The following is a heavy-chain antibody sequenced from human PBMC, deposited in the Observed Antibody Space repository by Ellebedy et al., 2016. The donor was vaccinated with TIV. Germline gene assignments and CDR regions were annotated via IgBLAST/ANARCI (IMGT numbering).Heavy chain of an antibody. CDR3: AKEGFD. J-gene: IGHJ4*01. CDR1: GLTFRHST. Sequence: GESLKISXAASGLTFRHSTLHWIRQTPGKGLEWVAVISFDGTATKYADSVQGRFTISRDNSNNTLFLQLDSLRDDDTAVYYCAKEGFDWGPGTLVTVSS. CDR2: ISFDGTAT. V-gene: IGHV3-30*17. D-gene: IGHD3-9*01.